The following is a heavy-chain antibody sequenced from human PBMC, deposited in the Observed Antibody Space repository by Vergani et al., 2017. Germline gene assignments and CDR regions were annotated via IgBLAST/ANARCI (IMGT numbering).Heavy chain of an antibody. V-gene: IGHV4-59*01. D-gene: IGHD2-2*01. CDR3: AREWRTPPLCYYYGMDV. J-gene: IGHJ6*02. CDR2: IYYSGST. Sequence: QVQLQESGPGLVKPSETLSLTCTVSGGSISSYYWGWIRQPPGKGLEWIGYIYYSGSTNYNPSLKSRVTISVDTSKNQFSLKLSSVTAADTAVYYCAREWRTPPLCYYYGMDVWGQGP. CDR1: GGSISSYY.